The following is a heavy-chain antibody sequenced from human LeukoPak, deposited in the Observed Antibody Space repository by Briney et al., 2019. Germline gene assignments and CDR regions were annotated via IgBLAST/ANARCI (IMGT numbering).Heavy chain of an antibody. CDR3: ARDSTRGYFDY. Sequence: SVKVSCKASGGTFSSYAISWVRQAPGQGLEWMGRIIPILGTANYAQKFQGRVTITADKSTSTAYMELSSLRSEDTAVYYCARDSTRGYFDYWGQGTLVTVSS. CDR2: IIPILGTA. V-gene: IGHV1-69*04. D-gene: IGHD1-1*01. CDR1: GGTFSSYA. J-gene: IGHJ4*02.